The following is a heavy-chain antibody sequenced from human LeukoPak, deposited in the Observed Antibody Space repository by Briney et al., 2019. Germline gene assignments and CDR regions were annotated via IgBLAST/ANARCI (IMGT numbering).Heavy chain of an antibody. CDR3: VREYSSSSGRAFDI. D-gene: IGHD6-6*01. Sequence: GGSLRLSCAASGFTFSSYSMNWVRQAPGKGLVWVSRISTDGSSTNSADSVKGRLTISRDNAKNTLYLQMNSLRAEDTAVYYCVREYSSSSGRAFDIWGQGTMVTVSP. V-gene: IGHV3-74*01. J-gene: IGHJ3*02. CDR2: ISTDGSST. CDR1: GFTFSSYS.